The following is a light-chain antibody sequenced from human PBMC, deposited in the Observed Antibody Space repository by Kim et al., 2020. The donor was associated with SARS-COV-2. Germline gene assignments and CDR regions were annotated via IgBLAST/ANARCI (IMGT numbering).Light chain of an antibody. J-gene: IGLJ3*02. Sequence: SYELTQPPSVSVAPGETARLTCGGDDIGGKGVHWYQQRPGQAPLLVISYDSDRPSVIPHRFSGSNSGNTATLTIGRVDAGDEADYYCQVWDGTRDQVVFGGGTQLTVL. CDR1: DIGGKG. CDR3: QVWDGTRDQVV. V-gene: IGLV3-21*04. CDR2: YDS.